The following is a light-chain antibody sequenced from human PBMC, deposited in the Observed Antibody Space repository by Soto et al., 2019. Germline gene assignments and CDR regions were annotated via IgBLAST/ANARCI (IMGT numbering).Light chain of an antibody. CDR2: SVS. CDR1: QRINNY. V-gene: IGKV1-27*01. Sequence: EIQMTQSPSSLSASVGESATITCRASQRINNYLAWYQQKPGKVPVLLIYSVSTWETGIPSRFSGSGAGTDFTLTISSLQPEDFATYYCQKYDSSPRTFGQGTKVDIK. CDR3: QKYDSSPRT. J-gene: IGKJ1*01.